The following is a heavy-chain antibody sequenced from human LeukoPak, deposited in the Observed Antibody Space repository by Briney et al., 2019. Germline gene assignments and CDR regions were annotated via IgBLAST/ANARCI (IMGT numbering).Heavy chain of an antibody. CDR2: IDRSGST. D-gene: IGHD1-1*01. CDR3: ARGSATGLAY. V-gene: IGHV4-34*01. CDR1: GGSFNGYS. J-gene: IGHJ4*02. Sequence: PSETLSLTCAVYGGSFNGYSWTWIRQPPGKGLEWIGEIDRSGSTNYNPALKSRLTISVDTSKNQFSLKLSSVTAADTAVYYCARGSATGLAYWGQGTLVTVSS.